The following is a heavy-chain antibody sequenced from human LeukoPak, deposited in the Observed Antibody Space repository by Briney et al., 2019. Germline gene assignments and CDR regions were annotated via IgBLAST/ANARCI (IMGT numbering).Heavy chain of an antibody. CDR3: AREGLRFLEWASDAFDI. CDR1: GGSISSYY. D-gene: IGHD3-3*01. J-gene: IGHJ3*02. Sequence: PSETLSLTCTVSGGSISSYYWSWIRQPPGKGREWIGYIYYSGSTNYNPSLKSRVTISVDTSKNQFSLKLSSVTAADTAVYYCAREGLRFLEWASDAFDIWGQGTMVTVSS. CDR2: IYYSGST. V-gene: IGHV4-59*01.